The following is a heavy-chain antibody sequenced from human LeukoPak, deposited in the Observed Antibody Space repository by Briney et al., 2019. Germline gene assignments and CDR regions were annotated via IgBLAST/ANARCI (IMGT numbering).Heavy chain of an antibody. D-gene: IGHD4/OR15-4a*01. Sequence: GGSLRLSCAASGFTLSSYSMDWVRQAPGMGLEWVSSISSSSSYIHYADSVKGRFTISRDNTKNSLYLQMNSLRAEDTAVYYCARFQGAHYWGQGTLVTVSS. CDR1: GFTLSSYS. CDR3: ARFQGAHY. J-gene: IGHJ4*02. V-gene: IGHV3-21*01. CDR2: ISSSSSYI.